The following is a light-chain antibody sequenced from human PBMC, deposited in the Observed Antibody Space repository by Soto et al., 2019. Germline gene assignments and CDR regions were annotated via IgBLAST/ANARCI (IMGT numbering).Light chain of an antibody. J-gene: IGKJ3*01. Sequence: EIVLTQSPATLSLSPGERATLSCRASQSVSSYLAWYQQKPGQAPRLLIYDASNRATGIPARFSGSGSGTDFTLTISSLEHEDFAVYYCQQRSNFLFTFGPGTKVDIK. CDR2: DAS. V-gene: IGKV3-11*01. CDR1: QSVSSY. CDR3: QQRSNFLFT.